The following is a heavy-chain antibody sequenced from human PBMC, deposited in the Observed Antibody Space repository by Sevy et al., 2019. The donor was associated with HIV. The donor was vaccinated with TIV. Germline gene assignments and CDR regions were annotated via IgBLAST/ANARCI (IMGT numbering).Heavy chain of an antibody. Sequence: SETLSLTCTVSGGSISSSTYYWGWIRQAPGKGLDWIASIYYSGSTYYNPSLKSRVTISVDTSKNQFSLKLSSVTAADTAVYYSARLHYYGSGSEEGDWGQGTLVTVSS. V-gene: IGHV4-39*01. D-gene: IGHD3-10*01. CDR2: IYYSGST. CDR3: ARLHYYGSGSEEGD. J-gene: IGHJ4*02. CDR1: GGSISSSTYY.